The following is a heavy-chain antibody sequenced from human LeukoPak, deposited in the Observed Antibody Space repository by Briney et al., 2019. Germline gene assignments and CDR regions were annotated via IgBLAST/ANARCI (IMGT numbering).Heavy chain of an antibody. CDR1: GFTFSTYA. CDR3: ATHSGSYPYYYGMDV. Sequence: GGSLRLSCAGSGFTFSTYAMSWVRQAPGKGLEWVSAIGVNGGTTYYADSVKGRFTISRDDSKNTLYLQMNSLRAEDTAAYYCATHSGSYPYYYGMDVWGQGTTVTVSS. J-gene: IGHJ6*02. V-gene: IGHV3-23*01. CDR2: IGVNGGTT. D-gene: IGHD3-10*01.